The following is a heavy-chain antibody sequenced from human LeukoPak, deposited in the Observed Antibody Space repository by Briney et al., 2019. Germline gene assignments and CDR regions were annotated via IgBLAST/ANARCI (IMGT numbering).Heavy chain of an antibody. CDR1: GFTFSSYE. V-gene: IGHV3-48*03. Sequence: PGGSLRLSCAASGFTFSSYEMNWVRQAPGKGLEWVSYISSSGSTIYYADSVKGRFTISRDNAKNSLYLQMNSLRAEDTAVYYCARWGINDSSGYYYAYFDYWGQGTLVTVSS. D-gene: IGHD3-22*01. CDR2: ISSSGSTI. CDR3: ARWGINDSSGYYYAYFDY. J-gene: IGHJ4*02.